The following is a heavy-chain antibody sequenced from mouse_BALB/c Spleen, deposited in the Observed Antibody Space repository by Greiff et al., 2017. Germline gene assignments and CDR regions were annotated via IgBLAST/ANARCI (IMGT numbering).Heavy chain of an antibody. D-gene: IGHD3-2*01. CDR2: IWGDGST. J-gene: IGHJ3*01. CDR3: AKRGTARATWGFAY. V-gene: IGHV2-3*01. Sequence: VKVVESGPGLVAPSQSLSITCTVSGFSLTSYGVSWVRQPPGKGLEWLGVIWGDGSTNYHSALISRLSISKDNSKSQVFLKLNSLQTDDTATYYCAKRGTARATWGFAYWGQGTLVTVSA. CDR1: GFSLTSYG.